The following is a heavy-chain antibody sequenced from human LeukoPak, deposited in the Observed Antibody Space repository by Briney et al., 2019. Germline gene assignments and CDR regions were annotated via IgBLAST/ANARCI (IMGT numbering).Heavy chain of an antibody. Sequence: SETLSLTCSVSGDSVSRSDSYWDWLRQPPGLGLEWIGTNYYSGRTYYSPSLRSRVTISVAPSNHPFHLTSSPVPAATASFYSCARRRYYDGSGYLEWGQGTLLSVSS. CDR3: ARRRYYDGSGYLE. D-gene: IGHD3-22*01. V-gene: IGHV4-39*01. CDR2: NYYSGRT. J-gene: IGHJ1*01. CDR1: GDSVSRSDSY.